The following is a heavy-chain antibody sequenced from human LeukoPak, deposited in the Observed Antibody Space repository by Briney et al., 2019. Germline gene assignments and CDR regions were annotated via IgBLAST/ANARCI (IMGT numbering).Heavy chain of an antibody. CDR1: GGSISSSSYY. Sequence: SETLSLTCTVSGGSISSSSYYWGWIRQPPGKGLEWIGSIYYSGSTYYNPSLTSRVTISVDTSKNQFSLKLSSVTAADTAVYYCARHRPNYYDSSGSRGDWYFDLWGRGTLVTVSS. CDR2: IYYSGST. V-gene: IGHV4-39*01. CDR3: ARHRPNYYDSSGSRGDWYFDL. D-gene: IGHD3-22*01. J-gene: IGHJ2*01.